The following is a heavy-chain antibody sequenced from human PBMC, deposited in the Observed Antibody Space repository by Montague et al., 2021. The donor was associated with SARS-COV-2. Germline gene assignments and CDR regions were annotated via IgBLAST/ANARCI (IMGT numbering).Heavy chain of an antibody. V-gene: IGHV4-34*01. J-gene: IGHJ6*02. CDR3: ARDSVTDGPYGMDV. D-gene: IGHD2-21*02. CDR1: GGSFSNYY. Sequence: SETLSLTCAVYGGSFSNYYWTWIRQPPGKGLEWIGEINHSGSTNYNPSLKSRVTISVDTSKNQFSLKLSSVTAADTAVYYCARDSVTDGPYGMDVWGQGTTVTVSS. CDR2: INHSGST.